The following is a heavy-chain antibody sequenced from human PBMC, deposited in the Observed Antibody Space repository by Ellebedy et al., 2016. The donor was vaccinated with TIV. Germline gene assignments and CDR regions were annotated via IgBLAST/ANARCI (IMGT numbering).Heavy chain of an antibody. CDR1: GGSMTGYY. CDR3: AREWSAFDF. V-gene: IGHV4-59*13. D-gene: IGHD2-15*01. CDR2: TYYSGSP. Sequence: SETLSLTXTVSGGSMTGYYWAWIRQPPGKGLEWIGHTYYSGSPTYNPSLQSRVTISVDSSKNQFSLRLNPMTAADTAVYYCAREWSAFDFWGQGTMVTVSS. J-gene: IGHJ3*01.